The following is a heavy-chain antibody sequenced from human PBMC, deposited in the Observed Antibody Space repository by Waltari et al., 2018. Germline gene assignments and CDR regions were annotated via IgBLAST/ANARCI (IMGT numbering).Heavy chain of an antibody. J-gene: IGHJ6*02. CDR3: ARGPLPKSGYCSGGSCYSRPLRTYYYGMDV. CDR2: INHSGST. V-gene: IGHV4-34*01. Sequence: QVQLQQWGAGLLKPSETLSLTCAVYGGSFSGYYWSWIRQPPGTGLEWIGEINHSGSTNYNPSLKSRVTISVDTSKNQFSLKLSSVTAADTAVYYCARGPLPKSGYCSGGSCYSRPLRTYYYGMDVWGQGTTVTVSS. D-gene: IGHD2-15*01. CDR1: GGSFSGYY.